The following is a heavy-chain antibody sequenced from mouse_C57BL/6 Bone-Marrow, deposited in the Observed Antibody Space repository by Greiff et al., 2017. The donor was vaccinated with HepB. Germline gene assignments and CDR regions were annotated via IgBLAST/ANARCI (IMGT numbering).Heavy chain of an antibody. J-gene: IGHJ2*01. CDR1: GYTFTDYY. V-gene: IGHV1-26*01. CDR2: INPNNGGT. D-gene: IGHD2-4*01. CDR3: ARYYDYERNDY. Sequence: EVQLQQSGPELVKPGASVKISCKASGYTFTDYYMNWVKQRHGKCLEWIGDINPNNGGTSYNQKFKGKATLTVDKSSSTAYMELRSLTSEDSAVYYCARYYDYERNDYWGQGTTLTVSS.